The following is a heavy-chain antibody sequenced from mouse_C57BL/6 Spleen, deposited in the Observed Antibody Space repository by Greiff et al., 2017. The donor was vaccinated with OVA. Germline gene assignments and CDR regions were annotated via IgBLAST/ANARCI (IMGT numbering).Heavy chain of an antibody. D-gene: IGHD2-4*01. Sequence: QVQLQQPGAELVKPGASVKMSCKASGYTFTSYWITWVKQRPGQGLEWIGNIYPGSGSTNYNEKFKSKATLTVDTSSSTAYMQLSSLTSEDSAVYYCARGGYYDYRSDYMDYWGQGTTLTVSS. CDR3: ARGGYYDYRSDYMDY. CDR1: GYTFTSYW. V-gene: IGHV1-55*01. CDR2: IYPGSGST. J-gene: IGHJ2*01.